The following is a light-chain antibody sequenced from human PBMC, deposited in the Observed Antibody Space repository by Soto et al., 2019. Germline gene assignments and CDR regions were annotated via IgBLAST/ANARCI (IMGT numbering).Light chain of an antibody. CDR1: QSVSSSY. J-gene: IGKJ1*01. CDR3: QQYEKWPWT. CDR2: GAT. V-gene: IGKV3-20*02. Sequence: EIVLTHSPATLSLSPWEIATLSCRASQSVSSSYLAWYQQRRGQAPRLLIYGATSRATGIPARFSGSGSGTEFTLTISSLQSEDFALYYCQQYEKWPWTFGQGTKVDIK.